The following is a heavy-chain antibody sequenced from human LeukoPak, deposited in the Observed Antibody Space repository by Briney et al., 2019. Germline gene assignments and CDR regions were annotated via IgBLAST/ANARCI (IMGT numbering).Heavy chain of an antibody. J-gene: IGHJ6*02. Sequence: GGSLRLSCAASGFTFSSYRMNWVRQAPGKGLEWVSYISSSSSTIYYADSVKGRFTISRDNAKNSLYLQMNSLRDEDTAVYYCARDYSGSSYYYYYGMDVWGQGTTVTVSS. D-gene: IGHD1-26*01. CDR3: ARDYSGSSYYYYYGMDV. V-gene: IGHV3-48*02. CDR2: ISSSSSTI. CDR1: GFTFSSYR.